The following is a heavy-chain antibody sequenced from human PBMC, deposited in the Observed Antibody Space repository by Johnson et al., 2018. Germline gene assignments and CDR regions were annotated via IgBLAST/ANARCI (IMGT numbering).Heavy chain of an antibody. CDR3: ANHRYGESQYFQA. J-gene: IGHJ1*01. CDR2: IGIVGRRT. Sequence: VRLVESGGGLGRPGGSLRLSCEASGLTFDNYGMCWVRQAPGKGLDRVAVIGIVGRRTYYEDSVNGRFTISRDNSKNMLYLQTNSLRAEDTAVYYCANHRYGESQYFQAWGQGTQVTVSS. CDR1: GLTFDNYG. V-gene: IGHV3-23*03. D-gene: IGHD4-17*01.